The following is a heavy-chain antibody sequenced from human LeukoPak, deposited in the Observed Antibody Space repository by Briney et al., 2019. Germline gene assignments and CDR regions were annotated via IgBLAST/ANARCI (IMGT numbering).Heavy chain of an antibody. J-gene: IGHJ5*02. CDR2: IIPIFGTA. V-gene: IGHV1-69*06. D-gene: IGHD3-10*01. Sequence: ASVKVSCKASGGTFSSYAISWVRQAPGQGLEWMGGIIPIFGTANYAQKFQGRVTITADKSTSTAYMELSSLRSEDTAVYYCARGYGGSGSYSRGSLTNWFDPWGQGTLVTVSS. CDR3: ARGYGGSGSYSRGSLTNWFDP. CDR1: GGTFSSYA.